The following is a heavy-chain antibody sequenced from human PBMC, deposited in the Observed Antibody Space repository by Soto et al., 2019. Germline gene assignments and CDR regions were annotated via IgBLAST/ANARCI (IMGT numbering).Heavy chain of an antibody. D-gene: IGHD6-19*01. V-gene: IGHV1-18*01. CDR3: AREQSYRSGWYWFDP. J-gene: IGHJ5*02. CDR1: GYTFTSYG. Sequence: GASVKVSCKASGYTFTSYGISWVRQAPGQGLEWMGWISAYNGNTNYAQKLQGRVTMTTDTSTSTAYMELRSLRSDDTAVYYCAREQSYRSGWYWFDPWGQGTPVTVSS. CDR2: ISAYNGNT.